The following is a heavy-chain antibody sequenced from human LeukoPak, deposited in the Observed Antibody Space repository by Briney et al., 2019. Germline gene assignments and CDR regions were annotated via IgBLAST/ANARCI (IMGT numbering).Heavy chain of an antibody. CDR3: ARTPGYYDFWSGYPNFDY. CDR2: IYYSGST. J-gene: IGHJ4*02. D-gene: IGHD3-3*01. CDR1: GGSISSSSYY. Sequence: SETLSLTCTVSGGSISSSSYYWGWIRQPPGKGLEWIGSIYYSGSTYYNPSLKSRVTISVDTSKNQFSLKLSSVTAADTAVYYCARTPGYYDFWSGYPNFDYWGQGTLVTVSS. V-gene: IGHV4-39*01.